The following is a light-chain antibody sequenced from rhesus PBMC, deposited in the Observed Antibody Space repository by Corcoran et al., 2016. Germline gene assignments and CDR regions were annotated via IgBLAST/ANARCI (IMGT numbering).Light chain of an antibody. CDR2: KAS. Sequence: IQMTQSPSSLSASVGDTVTITCRASQGISSWLAWYQQTPGKAPKLLIYKASSLRSGVPSRLSGIGSGTDFTLHISSLQSEDFATYYCQQYSSRPFTFGPGTKLDIK. V-gene: IGKV1-22*01. CDR3: QQYSSRPFT. CDR1: QGISSW. J-gene: IGKJ3*01.